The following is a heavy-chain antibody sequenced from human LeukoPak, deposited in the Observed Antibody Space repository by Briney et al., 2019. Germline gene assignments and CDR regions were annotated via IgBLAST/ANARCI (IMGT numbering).Heavy chain of an antibody. D-gene: IGHD3-16*02. CDR2: IYYSGST. V-gene: IGHV4-31*03. Sequence: PSETLSLTCTVSGGSISSGGYYWSWIRQHPGKGLEWIGYIYYSGSTYYNPSLKSRVTISVDTSKNQFSLKLSSVTAADTAVYYCASQHYDYVWGSYPLGYWGQGTLVTVSS. CDR3: ASQHYDYVWGSYPLGY. CDR1: GGSISSGGYY. J-gene: IGHJ4*02.